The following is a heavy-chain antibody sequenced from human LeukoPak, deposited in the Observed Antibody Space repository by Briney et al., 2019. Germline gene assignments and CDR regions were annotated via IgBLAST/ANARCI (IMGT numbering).Heavy chain of an antibody. CDR1: GYTFTSYA. Sequence: ASVKVSCKASGYTFTSYAMHWVRQAPGQRLEWMGWINAGNGNTKYSQKFQGRVTITRDTSASTAYMELSSLRSEDTAVYYCARQLRFGGVIVAAGYWGQGTLVTVSS. CDR2: INAGNGNT. D-gene: IGHD3-16*02. J-gene: IGHJ4*02. V-gene: IGHV1-3*01. CDR3: ARQLRFGGVIVAAGY.